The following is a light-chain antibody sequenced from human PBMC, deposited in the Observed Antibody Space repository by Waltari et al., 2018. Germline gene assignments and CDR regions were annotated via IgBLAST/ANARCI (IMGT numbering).Light chain of an antibody. Sequence: QSALTQPASVSGSPGQSITISCSGTDSDVGAYDFVSWYQQHPGKAPHLIIYEVSNRPSGSSNRFSASKSGNTASLTISGPQAEDEADYYCSSYTTSSAPGVFGTGTRVTVL. J-gene: IGLJ1*01. CDR2: EVS. CDR3: SSYTTSSAPGV. V-gene: IGLV2-14*01. CDR1: DSDVGAYDF.